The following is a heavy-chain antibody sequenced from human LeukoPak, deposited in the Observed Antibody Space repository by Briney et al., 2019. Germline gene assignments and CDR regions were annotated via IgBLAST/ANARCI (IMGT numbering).Heavy chain of an antibody. J-gene: IGHJ4*02. V-gene: IGHV1-2*02. CDR1: GYTFTGYY. CDR2: INPNSGGT. CDR3: ARGSDDFWSGYSPSY. D-gene: IGHD3-3*01. Sequence: ASVKVSCKASGYTFTGYYMHWVRQAPGQGLEWMGWINPNSGGTNYAQKFQGRVTMTRDTPISTAYMELSRLRSDDTAVYYCARGSDDFWSGYSPSYWGQGTLVTVSS.